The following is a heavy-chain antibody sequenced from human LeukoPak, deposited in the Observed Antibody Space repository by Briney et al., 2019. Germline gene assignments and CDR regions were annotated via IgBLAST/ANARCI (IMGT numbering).Heavy chain of an antibody. V-gene: IGHV1-18*01. D-gene: IGHD3-9*01. Sequence: ASVKVSCKASGYTFNSFGINWVRQAPGQGLEWMGWISAYNGNTNYAQKLQGRATMTTDTSTSTAYMELRTLRFDDTAVYYCARDDILTDKLLDYWGQGTLVTVSS. J-gene: IGHJ4*02. CDR3: ARDDILTDKLLDY. CDR1: GYTFNSFG. CDR2: ISAYNGNT.